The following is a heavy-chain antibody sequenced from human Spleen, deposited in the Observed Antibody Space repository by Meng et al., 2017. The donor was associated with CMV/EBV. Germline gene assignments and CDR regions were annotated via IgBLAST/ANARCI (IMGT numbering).Heavy chain of an antibody. Sequence: SETLSLTCTVSGGSIDRGDFYWNWIRQPPGKGLEWIGYIFHTGETHYNPSLRSRVTFSLDMSKGQFSLRLTSVTVTDTATYYCAREVSEGATAAGLDSWGQGTLVTVSS. CDR3: AREVSEGATAAGLDS. CDR2: IFHTGET. CDR1: GGSIDRGDFY. V-gene: IGHV4-30-4*01. J-gene: IGHJ4*02. D-gene: IGHD6-13*01.